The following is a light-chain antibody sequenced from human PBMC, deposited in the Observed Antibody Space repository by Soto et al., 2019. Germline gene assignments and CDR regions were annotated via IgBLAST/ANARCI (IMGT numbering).Light chain of an antibody. CDR3: QQYGSSPT. J-gene: IGKJ1*01. V-gene: IGKV3-20*01. CDR2: GAS. Sequence: EIVLMQSPGTLSLSPGERATLSCRASQSVSSSYLAWYQQKPGQAPRLLIYGASTRATGIPDRFSGSGSATDFTLTISRLEPEDFAVYYCQQYGSSPTFGQGTKVEIK. CDR1: QSVSSSY.